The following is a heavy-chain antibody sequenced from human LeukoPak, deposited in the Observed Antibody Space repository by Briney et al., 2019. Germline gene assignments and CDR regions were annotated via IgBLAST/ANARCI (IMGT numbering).Heavy chain of an antibody. CDR2: INPNSGGT. D-gene: IGHD1-1*01. Sequence: ASVTVSCKASGYTFTGYYMHWVRQAPGRGLEWMGWINPNSGGTNYAQKFQGRVTMTRDTSISTAYMELSRLRSDDTAVYYCARAGNWNPYYFDYWGQGTLVTVSS. CDR1: GYTFTGYY. CDR3: ARAGNWNPYYFDY. J-gene: IGHJ4*02. V-gene: IGHV1-2*02.